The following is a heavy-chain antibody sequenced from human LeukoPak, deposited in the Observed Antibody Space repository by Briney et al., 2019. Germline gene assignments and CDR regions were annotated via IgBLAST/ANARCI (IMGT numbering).Heavy chain of an antibody. CDR3: VSHSVTTNYYYAMDV. V-gene: IGHV3-7*01. Sequence: GGSLRLSCAASGFTFGSYKMSWVRQAPGKGLEWVANIKQDEGEKYYVDSVKGRFTISRDNSRNSLYLQMNTLRVEDTAVYYCVSHSVTTNYYYAMDVWGQGTTVTVSS. CDR1: GFTFGSYK. J-gene: IGHJ6*02. D-gene: IGHD4-17*01. CDR2: IKQDEGEK.